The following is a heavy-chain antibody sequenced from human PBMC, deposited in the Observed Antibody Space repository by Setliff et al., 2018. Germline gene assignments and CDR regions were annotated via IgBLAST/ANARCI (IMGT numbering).Heavy chain of an antibody. CDR2: INPNSGGT. V-gene: IGHV1-2*06. CDR1: GYTFTGYY. D-gene: IGHD3-16*02. Sequence: ASVKVSCKASGYTFTGYYMHWVRQAPGQGLEWMGRINPNSGGTNYAQKFQGRVTMTRDTSISTAYMELSRLRSDDTAVYYCARVKAPALYYYMDVWGKVTTVTVSS. CDR3: ARVKAPALYYYMDV. J-gene: IGHJ6*03.